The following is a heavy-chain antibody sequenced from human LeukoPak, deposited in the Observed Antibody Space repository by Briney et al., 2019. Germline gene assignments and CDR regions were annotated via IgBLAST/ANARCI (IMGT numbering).Heavy chain of an antibody. Sequence: GGSLRLSCAASGFTFSSYGMHWVRQAPGKGLEWVAVISYDGSNKYYAVSVKGRFTISRDNSKNTLYLQMNSLRAEDTAVYYCAKDAAAGTSYFDYWGQGTLVTVSS. CDR3: AKDAAAGTSYFDY. CDR2: ISYDGSNK. J-gene: IGHJ4*02. CDR1: GFTFSSYG. D-gene: IGHD6-13*01. V-gene: IGHV3-30*18.